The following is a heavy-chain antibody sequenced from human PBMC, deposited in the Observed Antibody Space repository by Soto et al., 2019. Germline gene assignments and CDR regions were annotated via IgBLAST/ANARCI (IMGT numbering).Heavy chain of an antibody. CDR1: GFTFSSYA. D-gene: IGHD6-19*01. J-gene: IGHJ6*02. CDR3: AKDQGSGWYYDYYYCMDV. Sequence: EVQLLASGGGLVQPGGSLRLSCAASGFTFSSYAMSWVRQAPGKGLEWVSAISGSGGSTYYADSVKGRFTISRDNSKNTLYLQMNSLRAEDTAVYYCAKDQGSGWYYDYYYCMDVWGQGTTVTVSS. CDR2: ISGSGGST. V-gene: IGHV3-23*01.